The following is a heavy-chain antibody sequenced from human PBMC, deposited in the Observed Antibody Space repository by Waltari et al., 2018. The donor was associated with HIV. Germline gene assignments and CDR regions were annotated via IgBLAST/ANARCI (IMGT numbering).Heavy chain of an antibody. CDR2: IYYSGST. CDR1: GGSISSYY. V-gene: IGHV4-59*01. J-gene: IGHJ5*02. CDR3: ARDLGCSGGSCYSGWFDP. Sequence: QVQLQESGPGLVKPSETLSLTCTVSGGSISSYYWSWIRQPPGKGLEWIGYIYYSGSTNYNPSLKSRVTISVDTSKNQFSLKLSSVTAADTAVYYCARDLGCSGGSCYSGWFDPWDQGTLVTVSS. D-gene: IGHD2-15*01.